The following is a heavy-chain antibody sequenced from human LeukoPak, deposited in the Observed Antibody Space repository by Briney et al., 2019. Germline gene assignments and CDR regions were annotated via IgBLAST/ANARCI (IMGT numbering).Heavy chain of an antibody. V-gene: IGHV3-23*01. CDR1: GFTFSSYG. CDR2: ISGSGGGT. Sequence: GGSLRLSCAASGFTFSSYGMSWVRQAPGKGLEWVSTISGSGGGTYYADSVKGRFTIFRDNYKNTLYLQMNSLRAEDTAVYYCAKEGGSSGWYSREGYYYYYMDVWGKGTTVTISS. D-gene: IGHD6-19*01. J-gene: IGHJ6*03. CDR3: AKEGGSSGWYSREGYYYYYMDV.